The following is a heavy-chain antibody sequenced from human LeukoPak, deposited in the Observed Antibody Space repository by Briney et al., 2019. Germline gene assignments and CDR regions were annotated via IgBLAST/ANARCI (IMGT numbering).Heavy chain of an antibody. CDR3: AKVRRSGSYGKYYFDY. CDR2: ISGTGVST. CDR1: GFTFSSYA. Sequence: GGSLRLSCAASGFTFSSYAMSWVRQAPGKGLEWVSVISGTGVSTYYADSVKGRFTISRDNSKNTFYLQMNGLRAEDTAVYYCAKVRRSGSYGKYYFDYWGLGTLVTVSS. D-gene: IGHD1-26*01. V-gene: IGHV3-23*01. J-gene: IGHJ4*02.